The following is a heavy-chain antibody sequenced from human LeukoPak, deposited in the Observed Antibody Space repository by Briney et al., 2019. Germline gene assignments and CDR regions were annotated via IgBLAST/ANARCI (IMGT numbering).Heavy chain of an antibody. J-gene: IGHJ5*02. Sequence: SETLSLTCAVSGGSISSGGYSWSWIRQLRGKGLEWIGYIYHSGSTYYNPSLKSRVTISVDRSKNQFSLKLSSVTAADTAVYYCARVGPITMVRGDEGWFDPWGQGTLVTVSS. CDR2: IYHSGST. CDR3: ARVGPITMVRGDEGWFDP. V-gene: IGHV4-30-2*01. D-gene: IGHD3-10*01. CDR1: GGSISSGGYS.